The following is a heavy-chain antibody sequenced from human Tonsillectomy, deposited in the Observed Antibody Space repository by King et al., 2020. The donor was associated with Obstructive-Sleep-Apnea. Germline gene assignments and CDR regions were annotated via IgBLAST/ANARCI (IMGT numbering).Heavy chain of an antibody. CDR1: GFTFSSYS. CDR3: ARGSGYYDILTGVDY. Sequence: VQLVESGGGLVKPGGSLRLSCAASGFTFSSYSMNWVRQAPGKGLEWVSSISSSSSYIYYADSVKGRFTISRDNAKNSLYLQMNSLRAEDTAVYYCARGSGYYDILTGVDYWGQGTLVTVSS. CDR2: ISSSSSYI. D-gene: IGHD3-9*01. J-gene: IGHJ4*02. V-gene: IGHV3-21*01.